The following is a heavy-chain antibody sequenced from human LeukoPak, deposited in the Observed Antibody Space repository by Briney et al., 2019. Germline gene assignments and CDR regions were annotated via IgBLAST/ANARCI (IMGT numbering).Heavy chain of an antibody. D-gene: IGHD1-26*01. CDR3: AGGIVGVHAY. CDR1: DFSISSAYY. V-gene: IGHV4-38-2*01. J-gene: IGHJ4*02. Sequence: SETLSLTCGASDFSISSAYYWGWIRQPPGKGLEWIGSFYHGGDTYYNPSLKSRVTISVDTRKNQFSLKLRSVTAADTAVYYCAGGIVGVHAYWGQGILVTVSS. CDR2: FYHGGDT.